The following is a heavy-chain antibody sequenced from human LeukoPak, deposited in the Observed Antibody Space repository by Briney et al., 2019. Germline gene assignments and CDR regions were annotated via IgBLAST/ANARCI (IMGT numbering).Heavy chain of an antibody. V-gene: IGHV3-66*01. CDR3: AREYNYGFAHYFDY. D-gene: IGHD5-18*01. CDR2: IYSGGST. CDR1: GFTVSSNY. Sequence: PGGSLRLSCTASGFTVSSNYMSWVRQAPGKGLEWVSVIYSGGSTYYADSVKGRFTISRDNSKNTLYLQMNSLRAEDTAVYYCAREYNYGFAHYFDYWGQGTLVTVSS. J-gene: IGHJ4*02.